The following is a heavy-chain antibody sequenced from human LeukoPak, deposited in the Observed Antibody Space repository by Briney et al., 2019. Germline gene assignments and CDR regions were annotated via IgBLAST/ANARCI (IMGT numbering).Heavy chain of an antibody. Sequence: PGGSLRLSCAASGFNFNNYWMHWVRHTPGKGLEWVSRINSDGSTTTYADSVKGRFTISRDNTKNMLYLQMNSLTAEDTAMYYCASLSQYPSAWFDLWGQGTLVTVSS. J-gene: IGHJ5*02. V-gene: IGHV3-74*01. CDR2: INSDGSTT. CDR3: ASLSQYPSAWFDL. CDR1: GFNFNNYW. D-gene: IGHD2/OR15-2a*01.